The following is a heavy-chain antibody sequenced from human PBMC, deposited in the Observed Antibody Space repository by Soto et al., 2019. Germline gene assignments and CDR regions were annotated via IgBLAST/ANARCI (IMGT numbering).Heavy chain of an antibody. Sequence: VQLVQSGAEVKKPGASVKVSCKASGYTFTSYGFSWVRQAPGQGLEWMGWISVYNGNTNSAQKLQGRVTMTTDTSTSTAYMELRSLRSDDTAVYYCARDPQDRYYGDYQLDYWGQGTLVTVSS. J-gene: IGHJ4*02. CDR3: ARDPQDRYYGDYQLDY. D-gene: IGHD4-17*01. CDR1: GYTFTSYG. CDR2: ISVYNGNT. V-gene: IGHV1-18*01.